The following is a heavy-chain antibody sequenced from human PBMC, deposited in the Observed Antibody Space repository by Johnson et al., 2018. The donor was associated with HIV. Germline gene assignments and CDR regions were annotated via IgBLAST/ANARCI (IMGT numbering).Heavy chain of an antibody. CDR1: GFTFSSHG. J-gene: IGHJ3*02. CDR3: MSRRGSPGARDAFDI. D-gene: IGHD5-24*01. CDR2: IRYDGSNK. Sequence: VQLVESGGGVVQPGRSLRLSCAASGFTFSSHGMHWVRQAPGKGLEWVTFIRYDGSNKYYADSVKGRFTISRDNSKNTLYLQMNSLRAEDTAVYYCMSRRGSPGARDAFDIWGQGTMVTVSS. V-gene: IGHV3-30*02.